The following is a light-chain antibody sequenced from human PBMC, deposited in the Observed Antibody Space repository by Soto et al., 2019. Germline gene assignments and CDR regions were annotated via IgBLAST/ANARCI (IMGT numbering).Light chain of an antibody. CDR3: QQSYSTPMYT. V-gene: IGKV1-39*01. CDR1: QSISSY. CDR2: AAS. Sequence: DSQMTQSPSSLSASVGDRVTITCRASQSISSYLNWYQQKPGKAPKLLIYAASSLQSGVPSRFSGSGSGTDLTLTISSLQPEDFATYYCQQSYSTPMYTFGQGTKVDIK. J-gene: IGKJ2*01.